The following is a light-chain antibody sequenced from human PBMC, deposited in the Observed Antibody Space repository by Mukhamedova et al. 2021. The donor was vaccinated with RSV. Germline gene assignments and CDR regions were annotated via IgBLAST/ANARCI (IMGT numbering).Light chain of an antibody. J-gene: IGKJ1*01. Sequence: WYQRRVHGKAPTLLISSASTLQSGVPSRFSGTGSGTDFTLTITNFQHEDFATYFCQQSFTTPWTFGPGTKVDIQ. CDR2: SAS. CDR3: QQSFTTPWT. V-gene: IGKV1-39*01.